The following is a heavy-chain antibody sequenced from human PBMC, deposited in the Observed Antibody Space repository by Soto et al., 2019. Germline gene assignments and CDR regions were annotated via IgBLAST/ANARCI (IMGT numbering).Heavy chain of an antibody. D-gene: IGHD3-9*01. CDR3: ARGSPLLTDYYFFDY. CDR2: IYYSGST. CDR1: GGSISSGGYY. V-gene: IGHV4-31*03. J-gene: IGHJ4*02. Sequence: PSETLSLTCTVSGGSISSGGYYWSWIRQHPGKGMEWIGYIYYSGSTYYNPSLKSRVTISVDTSKNQFSLKLSSVTAADTAVYYCARGSPLLTDYYFFDYWGQGALVTVSS.